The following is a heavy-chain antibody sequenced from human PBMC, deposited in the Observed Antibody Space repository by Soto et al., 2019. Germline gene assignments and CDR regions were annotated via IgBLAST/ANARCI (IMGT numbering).Heavy chain of an antibody. CDR3: AREYSSSSSFHX. J-gene: IGHJ4*02. V-gene: IGHV4-61*01. D-gene: IGHD6-6*01. CDR2: IYYSGST. Sequence: PSDTLSLTCTVSGGSVSSGSYYWSWIRQPPGKGLELIGYIYYSGSTNYNPSLKSRVTISVDTSKNQFSLKLSSVTAADTAVYYCAREYSSSSSFHXWGQVTLVTVSX. CDR1: GGSVSSGSYY.